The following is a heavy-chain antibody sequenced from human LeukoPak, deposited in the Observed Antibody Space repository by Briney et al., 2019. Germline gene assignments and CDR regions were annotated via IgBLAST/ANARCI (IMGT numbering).Heavy chain of an antibody. CDR3: ARDDLRRQLDYGMDV. D-gene: IGHD5-18*01. CDR2: INPNSGGT. J-gene: IGHJ6*02. CDR1: GYTFTSYD. V-gene: IGHV1-2*02. Sequence: ASVKVSCKASGYTFTSYDINWVRQATGQGLEWMGWINPNSGGTNYAQKFQGRVTMTRDTSISTAYMELSRLRSDDTAVYYCARDDLRRQLDYGMDVWGQGTTVTVSS.